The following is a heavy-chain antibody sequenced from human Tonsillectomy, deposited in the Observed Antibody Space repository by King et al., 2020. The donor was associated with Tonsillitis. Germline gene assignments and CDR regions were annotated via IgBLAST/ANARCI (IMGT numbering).Heavy chain of an antibody. V-gene: IGHV3-30*01. CDR3: ARARGYSYGFDF. CDR2: ISYAGSNK. Sequence: VQLVESGGGVVQPGRSLRLSCAASGFTFSNFAMHWVRQAPGKGLEWVAVISYAGSNKFYADSVKGRFTISRDNSKNTLWLQMNSLRAEDTAVYYCARARGYSYGFDFWGQGTLVTVSS. D-gene: IGHD5-18*01. CDR1: GFTFSNFA. J-gene: IGHJ4*02.